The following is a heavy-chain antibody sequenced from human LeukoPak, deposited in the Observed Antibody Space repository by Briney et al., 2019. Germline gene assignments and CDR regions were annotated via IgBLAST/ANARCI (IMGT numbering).Heavy chain of an antibody. CDR3: ARDKLGLGELSLYDE. Sequence: GASVKVSCKSSGYTLTGHSMHWVRQAPCQGLDGMGWMNPNRGGTKYTRKFQGRVTMTRDTSISTAYMEQSRLTYDETAMYYCARDKLGLGELSLYDEWGQGTQVTVSS. CDR2: MNPNRGGT. CDR1: GYTLTGHS. D-gene: IGHD3-16*02. V-gene: IGHV1-2*02. J-gene: IGHJ4*02.